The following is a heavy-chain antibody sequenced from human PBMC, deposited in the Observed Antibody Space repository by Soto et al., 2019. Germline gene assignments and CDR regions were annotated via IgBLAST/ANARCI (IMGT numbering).Heavy chain of an antibody. CDR3: ARSYGDWIYSYYGMDV. V-gene: IGHV3-21*01. J-gene: IGHJ6*02. D-gene: IGHD4-17*01. CDR2: ISSSSSYI. CDR1: GFTFSSYS. Sequence: GGSLRLSCAASGFTFSSYSMNWVRQAPGKGLEWVSSISSSSSYIYYADSVKGRFTISRDNAKNSLYLQMNSLRAEDTAVYYCARSYGDWIYSYYGMDVWGQGTTVTVSS.